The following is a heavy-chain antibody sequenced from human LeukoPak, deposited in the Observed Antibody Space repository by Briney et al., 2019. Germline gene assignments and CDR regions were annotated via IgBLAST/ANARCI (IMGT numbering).Heavy chain of an antibody. CDR1: GGSFSGYY. D-gene: IGHD2-15*01. CDR3: ARDQGWWLNSAFDI. V-gene: IGHV4-34*01. Sequence: SETLSLTCAVYGGSFSGYYWSWIRQPPGKGLEWIGEINHSGSTNYNPSLKSRVTISVDTSKNQFSLKLSSVTAADTAVYYCARDQGWWLNSAFDIWGQGTMVTVSS. J-gene: IGHJ3*02. CDR2: INHSGST.